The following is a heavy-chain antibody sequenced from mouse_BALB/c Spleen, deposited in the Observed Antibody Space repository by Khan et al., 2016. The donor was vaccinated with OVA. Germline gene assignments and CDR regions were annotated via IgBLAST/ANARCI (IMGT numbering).Heavy chain of an antibody. V-gene: IGHV1S137*01. CDR3: TRGGGGNRFAY. CDR1: GYTFTDFT. CDR2: ISTYYGHA. Sequence: QVQLKQSGAELVRPGVSVKISCKGSGYTFTDFTMHWVKQSHAMSLEWIGVISTYYGHATYNQKFKDKATMTVDKSSSTAYMELARLTSEESAIYYCTRGGGGNRFAYWGQGTLVTVSA. J-gene: IGHJ3*01.